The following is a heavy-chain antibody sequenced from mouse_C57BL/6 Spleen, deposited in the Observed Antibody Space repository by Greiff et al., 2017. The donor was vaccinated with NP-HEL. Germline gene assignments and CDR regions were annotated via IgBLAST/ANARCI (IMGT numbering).Heavy chain of an antibody. CDR1: GYTFTSYW. J-gene: IGHJ4*01. D-gene: IGHD2-5*01. V-gene: IGHV1-50*01. Sequence: QVQLQQPGAELVKPGASVKLSCKASGYTFTSYWMQWVKQRPGQGLEWIGEIDPSDSYTNYNQKFKGKATLTVDTSSSTAYMQLSSLTSEDSAVYYCARSRYSNYEDAMDYWGQGTSVTVSS. CDR3: ARSRYSNYEDAMDY. CDR2: IDPSDSYT.